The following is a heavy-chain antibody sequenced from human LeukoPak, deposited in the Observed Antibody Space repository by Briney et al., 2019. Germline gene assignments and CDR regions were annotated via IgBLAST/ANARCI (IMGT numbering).Heavy chain of an antibody. Sequence: GGSLSLSCTASGFTLGEYAMSWASQAPGEGLAWEGFIRRKAYGSTPEYAATVKGRFTISRDDSKNTVYLQMNSLRDEDTAVYYCTKDIRRGDNYGYDQFAYWGQGILVTVSS. CDR2: IRRKAYGSTP. D-gene: IGHD5-18*01. CDR3: TKDIRRGDNYGYDQFAY. V-gene: IGHV3-49*04. J-gene: IGHJ4*02. CDR1: GFTLGEYA.